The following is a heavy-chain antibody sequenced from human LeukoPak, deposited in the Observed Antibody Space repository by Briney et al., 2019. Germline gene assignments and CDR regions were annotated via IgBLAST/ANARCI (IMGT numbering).Heavy chain of an antibody. Sequence: PSETLSLTCTVSGASITTSSYYWGWIRQPPGKGLEWIANIYYNGLTHYNPSLESRVTLSIDMSKNQFSLKLSSVTAADTAIYYCVRLYSGYTSAIRLKTFDHWGQGTLVTVSS. CDR2: IYYNGLT. CDR1: GASITTSSYY. D-gene: IGHD2-2*02. V-gene: IGHV4-39*07. CDR3: VRLYSGYTSAIRLKTFDH. J-gene: IGHJ4*02.